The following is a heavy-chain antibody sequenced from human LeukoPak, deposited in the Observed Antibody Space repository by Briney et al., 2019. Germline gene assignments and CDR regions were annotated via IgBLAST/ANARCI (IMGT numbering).Heavy chain of an antibody. Sequence: GGSLRLSCAASGFTFSSYGMHWVRQAPGKGLEWVAVISYDGSNKYYADSVKGRFTISRDNSKNTLYLQMNSLRAEDTAVYYCARTLGPLWGAYYYGMDVWGQGTTVTVSS. CDR3: ARTLGPLWGAYYYGMDV. D-gene: IGHD3-16*01. J-gene: IGHJ6*02. CDR1: GFTFSSYG. CDR2: ISYDGSNK. V-gene: IGHV3-30*03.